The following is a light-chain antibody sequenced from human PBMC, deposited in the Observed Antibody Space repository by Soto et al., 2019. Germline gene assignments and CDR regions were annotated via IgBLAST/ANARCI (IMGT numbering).Light chain of an antibody. J-gene: IGKJ1*01. CDR1: QSISSW. CDR2: KAS. CDR3: QQYNSYPWT. Sequence: DIQMTQSPSTLSASVGDRVTITCRASQSISSWLAWYQQKPGKAPKLLIYKASSLESGVPSRFNGSGSGTEFSLTISSLQPDDFATYYCQQYNSYPWTFGQGTKVDI. V-gene: IGKV1-5*03.